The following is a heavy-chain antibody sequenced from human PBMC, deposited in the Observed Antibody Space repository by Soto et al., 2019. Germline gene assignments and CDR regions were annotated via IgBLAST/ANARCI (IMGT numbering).Heavy chain of an antibody. D-gene: IGHD6-19*01. CDR1: GFTFRSYS. J-gene: IGHJ4*02. CDR3: SSGVDVAEGDY. CDR2: ISNDGSNK. Sequence: QVQLVESGGGVVQPGRSLRLSCAASGFTFRSYSMHWVRQAPGKGLEWVAVISNDGSNKYYADSVKGRFTISRDNSKNTLYLEMNGLRGEDTAVYFCSSGVDVAEGDYWGQGTLVTVSS. V-gene: IGHV3-30-3*01.